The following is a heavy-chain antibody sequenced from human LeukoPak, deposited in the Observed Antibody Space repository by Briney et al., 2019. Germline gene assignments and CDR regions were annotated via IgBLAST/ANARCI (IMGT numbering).Heavy chain of an antibody. CDR3: ARVSPSYSSSLGDYYMDV. Sequence: ASVKVSCKASGYTFTSYYMHWVRQAPGQGLEWMGIINPSGGSTSYAQKFQGRVTMTRDMSTSTVYMELSSLRSEDTAVYYCARVSPSYSSSLGDYYMDVWCKGTTVIVTS. CDR1: GYTFTSYY. V-gene: IGHV1-46*01. J-gene: IGHJ6*03. CDR2: INPSGGST. D-gene: IGHD6-13*01.